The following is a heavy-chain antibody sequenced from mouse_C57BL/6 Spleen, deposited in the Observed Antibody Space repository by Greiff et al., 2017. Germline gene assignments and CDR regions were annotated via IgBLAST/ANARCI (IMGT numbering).Heavy chain of an antibody. CDR1: GYTFTSYW. CDR2: IYPGSGST. V-gene: IGHV1-55*01. Sequence: VQLQQPGAELVKPGASVKMSCKASGYTFTSYWITWVKQRPGQGLEWIGDIYPGSGSTKYNEKFKGKATLTVDKSSSTAYMELRSLTSEDTAVYYCARWDLYSKNFDYWGQGTTLTVSS. CDR3: ARWDLYSKNFDY. J-gene: IGHJ2*01. D-gene: IGHD2-5*01.